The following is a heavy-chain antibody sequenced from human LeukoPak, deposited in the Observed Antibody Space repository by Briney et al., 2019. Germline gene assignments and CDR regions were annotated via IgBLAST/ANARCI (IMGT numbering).Heavy chain of an antibody. D-gene: IGHD1-7*01. CDR2: ISSSSSYI. CDR3: AREGDNWNSVYFDY. V-gene: IGHV3-21*04. Sequence: GGSLRLSCAASGFTFSSYSMNWVRQAPGKGLEWVSSISSSSSYIYYADSVKGRFTISRDNAKNSLYLQMNSLRAEDTALYYCAREGDNWNSVYFDYWGQGTLVTVSS. J-gene: IGHJ4*02. CDR1: GFTFSSYS.